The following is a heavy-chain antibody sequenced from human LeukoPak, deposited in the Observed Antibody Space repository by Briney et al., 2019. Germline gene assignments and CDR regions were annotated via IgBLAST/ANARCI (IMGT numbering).Heavy chain of an antibody. D-gene: IGHD7-27*01. V-gene: IGHV3-7*01. CDR2: IKYDGNEK. J-gene: IGHJ4*02. Sequence: GGSLRLSCAASGFIFSSYWMTWVRQAPRKGLEWVATIKYDGNEKFYLNSLTGRFTISRDNAKNSLSLQMNSLTADDTAVYYCVRESFSRGDFNWGQGTLVSVSS. CDR1: GFIFSSYW. CDR3: VRESFSRGDFN.